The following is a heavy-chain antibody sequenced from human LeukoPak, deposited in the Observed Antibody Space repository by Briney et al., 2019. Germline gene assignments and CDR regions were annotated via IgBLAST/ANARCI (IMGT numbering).Heavy chain of an antibody. CDR1: GYSFTNYW. J-gene: IGHJ3*02. CDR3: ARGVGATHDAFDI. Sequence: GESLKISCKGSGYSFTNYWIGWVRQMPGRGLEWMGIIYPGGSDITYSPSFQGQVTISADKSISTAYLQWSSLKASDTAMYYCARGVGATHDAFDIWGQGTMVTVSS. V-gene: IGHV5-51*01. D-gene: IGHD1-26*01. CDR2: IYPGGSDI.